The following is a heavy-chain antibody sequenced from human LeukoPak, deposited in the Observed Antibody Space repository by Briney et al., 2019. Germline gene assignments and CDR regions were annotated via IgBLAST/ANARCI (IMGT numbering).Heavy chain of an antibody. CDR3: ARGLVLWFGEPTDAFDI. Sequence: ASVKVSCKASGYRFTSYGIAWVRQAPGQGLEWMGWINTYKGNTIYAQKFQGRVTMTTDTSTSTAYMELSSLRSEDTAVYYCARGLVLWFGEPTDAFDIWGQGTMVTVSS. J-gene: IGHJ3*02. V-gene: IGHV1-18*01. CDR1: GYRFTSYG. D-gene: IGHD3-10*01. CDR2: INTYKGNT.